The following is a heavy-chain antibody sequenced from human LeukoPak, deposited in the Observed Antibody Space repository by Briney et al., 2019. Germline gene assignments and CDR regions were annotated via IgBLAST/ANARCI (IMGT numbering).Heavy chain of an antibody. D-gene: IGHD3-3*01. CDR2: ISGSGGST. J-gene: IGHJ4*02. Sequence: PRGSLRLSCAASGFTFSSYAMSWVRQAPGKGLEWVSAISGSGGSTYYADSVKGRFTISRDNSKNTLYLQMNSLRAEDTAVYYCAKVLAATIFGVVIFSDFDYWGQGTLVTVSS. CDR3: AKVLAATIFGVVIFSDFDY. CDR1: GFTFSSYA. V-gene: IGHV3-23*01.